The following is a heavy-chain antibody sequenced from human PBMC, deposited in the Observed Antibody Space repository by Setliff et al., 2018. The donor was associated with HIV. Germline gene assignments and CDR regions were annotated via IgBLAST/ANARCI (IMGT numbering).Heavy chain of an antibody. CDR1: GCSISSYY. V-gene: IGHV4-4*07. Sequence: SETLSLTCTVSGCSISSYYWSWIRQPAGKGLEWIGRIYTSGSTNYNPSLKSRVTMSVDTSKNQFSLKLSSVTAADTAVYYWARGRLPTGMEVLGKGTTVTVSS. D-gene: IGHD4-17*01. CDR3: ARGRLPTGMEV. CDR2: IYTSGST. J-gene: IGHJ6*04.